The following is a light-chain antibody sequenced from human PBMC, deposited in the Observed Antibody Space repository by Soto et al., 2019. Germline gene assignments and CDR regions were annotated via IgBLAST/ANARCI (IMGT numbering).Light chain of an antibody. CDR3: QEYNSAPQT. CDR1: QDISNY. V-gene: IGKV1-27*01. Sequence: DIQMTQSPSSLSASVGDRVTITCRTSQDISNYLAWYHQKPGKVPKILIYAASTLQSGVPFRFSGSGSGTDFTLIISNLQPEDYATYYCQEYNSAPQTFGPGTKVDLK. J-gene: IGKJ3*01. CDR2: AAS.